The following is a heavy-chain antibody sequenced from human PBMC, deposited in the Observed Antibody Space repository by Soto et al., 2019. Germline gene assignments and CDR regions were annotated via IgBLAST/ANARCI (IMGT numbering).Heavy chain of an antibody. Sequence: GASVKVSCKVSGYTLNELSMHWVRQAPGKGLEWMGGFDPEDGETIYAQKFQGRVTMTEDTSTDTAYMELSSLRSEDTAVYYCATHRITIFGVVTGGECGMDVWGQGTTVTVSS. CDR2: FDPEDGET. D-gene: IGHD3-3*01. J-gene: IGHJ6*02. CDR1: GYTLNELS. V-gene: IGHV1-24*01. CDR3: ATHRITIFGVVTGGECGMDV.